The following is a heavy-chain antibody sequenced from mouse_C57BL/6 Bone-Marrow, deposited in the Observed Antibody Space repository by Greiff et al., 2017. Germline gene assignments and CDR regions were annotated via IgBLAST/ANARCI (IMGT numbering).Heavy chain of an antibody. CDR3: ARDGATTVVVDGYFDV. V-gene: IGHV2-2*01. Sequence: QVQLQQSGPGLVQPSQSLSITCTVSGFSLTSYGVHWVRQSPGKGLEWLGVIWSGGSTDYNAAFISRLSISKDNSKSQVFFKMNSLQADDTAIYYCARDGATTVVVDGYFDVWGTGTTVTVSS. D-gene: IGHD1-1*01. J-gene: IGHJ1*03. CDR2: IWSGGST. CDR1: GFSLTSYG.